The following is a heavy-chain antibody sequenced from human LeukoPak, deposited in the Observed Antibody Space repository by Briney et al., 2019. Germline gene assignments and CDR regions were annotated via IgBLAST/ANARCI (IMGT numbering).Heavy chain of an antibody. V-gene: IGHV3-30*18. D-gene: IGHD3-10*01. J-gene: IGHJ4*02. CDR2: ISYDGSNK. Sequence: PGRSLRLSCAASGFTFSSYGMHWVRQAPGKGLEWVAVISYDGSNKYYADSVKGRFTISRDNSKNTLYLQMNSLRAEDTAVYYCAKEPSYGSGSYAYYFDYWGQGTLVTVSS. CDR1: GFTFSSYG. CDR3: AKEPSYGSGSYAYYFDY.